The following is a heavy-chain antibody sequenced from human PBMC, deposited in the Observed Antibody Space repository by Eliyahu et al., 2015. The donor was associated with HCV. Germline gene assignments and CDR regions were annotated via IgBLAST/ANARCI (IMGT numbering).Heavy chain of an antibody. CDR1: GFTFSDYY. D-gene: IGHD3-22*01. Sequence: QVQLVESGGGLVKPGGSLRLSXAASGFTFSDYYMSXXRQAPGKGLEWVSYISSSGSTIYYADSVKGRFTISRDNAKNSLYLQMNSLRAEDTAVYYCARGQGDYYYDSSGYQIGGDAFDIWGQGTMVTVSS. J-gene: IGHJ3*02. CDR3: ARGQGDYYYDSSGYQIGGDAFDI. CDR2: ISSSGSTI. V-gene: IGHV3-11*01.